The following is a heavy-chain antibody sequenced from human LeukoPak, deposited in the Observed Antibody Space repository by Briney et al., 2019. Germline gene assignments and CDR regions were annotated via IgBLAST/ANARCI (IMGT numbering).Heavy chain of an antibody. CDR1: GGSISSSSYY. D-gene: IGHD4-23*01. CDR2: IYYSGST. J-gene: IGHJ4*02. Sequence: SETLSLTCTVSGGSISSSSYYCGWIRQPPGKGLEWIGRIYYSGSTYYNPSLKSLVTISVDTSKNQFSLKLSSVTAADTAVYYCARTTVVTYPVDYWGQGTLVTVSS. V-gene: IGHV4-39*01. CDR3: ARTTVVTYPVDY.